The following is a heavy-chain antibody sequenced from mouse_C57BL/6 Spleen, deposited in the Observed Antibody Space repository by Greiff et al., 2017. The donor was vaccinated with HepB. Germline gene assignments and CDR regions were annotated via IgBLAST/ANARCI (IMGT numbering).Heavy chain of an antibody. J-gene: IGHJ2*01. CDR2: ISGGGGNT. Sequence: EVKLVESGGGLVKPGGSLKLSCAASGFTFSSYTMSWVRQTPEKRLEWVATISGGGGNTYYPDSVKGRFTISRDNAKNTLYLQMSSLRSEDTALYYCARFPLDYYGRGDYFDYWGQGTTLTVSS. D-gene: IGHD1-1*01. CDR1: GFTFSSYT. V-gene: IGHV5-9*01. CDR3: ARFPLDYYGRGDYFDY.